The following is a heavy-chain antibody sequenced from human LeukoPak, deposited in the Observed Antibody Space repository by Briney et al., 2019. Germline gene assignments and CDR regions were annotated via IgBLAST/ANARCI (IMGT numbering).Heavy chain of an antibody. CDR2: MNPNSGNT. J-gene: IGHJ4*02. CDR3: ARFMVRGIITSPVDY. CDR1: GYTFTTYD. D-gene: IGHD3-10*01. V-gene: IGHV1-8*01. Sequence: ASVKVSCKASGYTFTTYDISWVRQATGQGLEWMGWMNPNSGNTGSAQKFQGRVTMTRNTSINTAYMELTSLRSEDTAVYYCARFMVRGIITSPVDYWGQGTLVTVSS.